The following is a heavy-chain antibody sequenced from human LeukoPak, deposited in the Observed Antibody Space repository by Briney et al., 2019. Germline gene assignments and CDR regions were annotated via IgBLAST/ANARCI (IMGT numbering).Heavy chain of an antibody. J-gene: IGHJ4*02. CDR1: GGSISSSSYY. V-gene: IGHV4-39*01. Sequence: PSETLSLTCTVSGGSISSSSYYWGYIRQSPGKGLEWIGSIYYSGSTYYNPSLKSRVTISVDTSKNQFSLKLSSVTAADTAVYYCARGPRFLEWFRTMYYFDYWGQGTLVTVSS. CDR3: ARGPRFLEWFRTMYYFDY. CDR2: IYYSGST. D-gene: IGHD3-3*01.